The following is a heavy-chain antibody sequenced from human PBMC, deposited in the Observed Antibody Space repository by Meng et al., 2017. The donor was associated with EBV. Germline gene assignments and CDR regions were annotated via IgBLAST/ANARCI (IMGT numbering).Heavy chain of an antibody. V-gene: IGHV1-69*06. CDR2: IIPIFGTA. CDR3: ARAEIAAAGRLDY. Sequence: GERVQAGAEVKQPGSSVKASCKASGGTFSSYAISWVRQAPGQGLEWMGGIIPIFGTANYAQKFQGRVTITADKSTSTAYMELSSLRSEDTAVYYCARAEIAAAGRLDYWGQGTLVTVSS. J-gene: IGHJ4*02. CDR1: GGTFSSYA. D-gene: IGHD6-13*01.